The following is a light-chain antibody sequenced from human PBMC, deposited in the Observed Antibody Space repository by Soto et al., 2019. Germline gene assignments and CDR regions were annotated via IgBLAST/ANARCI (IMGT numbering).Light chain of an antibody. CDR3: SSYISSSTVYV. Sequence: QSALTQPPSASGSPGQSVTISCTGTSSDVGGYNYVSWYQQHPGKVPKLMIYEVSNRPSGVSNRFSGSKSGNTASLTISGLQAEDEADYYCSSYISSSTVYVFGTGTKLTVL. CDR1: SSDVGGYNY. V-gene: IGLV2-14*01. J-gene: IGLJ1*01. CDR2: EVS.